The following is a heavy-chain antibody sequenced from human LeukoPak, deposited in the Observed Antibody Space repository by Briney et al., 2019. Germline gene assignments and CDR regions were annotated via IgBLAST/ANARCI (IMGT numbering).Heavy chain of an antibody. CDR2: MYYSGST. Sequence: GSLRLSCAASGFTVSSNYMSWVRQPPGKGLEWIGSMYYSGSTYSNPSLKSRVTISVDTSKNQFSLKLSSVTAADTAVYYCARPYSSSVYYMDVWGKGTTVTVSS. CDR1: GFTVSSNY. J-gene: IGHJ6*03. CDR3: ARPYSSSVYYMDV. V-gene: IGHV4-39*01. D-gene: IGHD6-6*01.